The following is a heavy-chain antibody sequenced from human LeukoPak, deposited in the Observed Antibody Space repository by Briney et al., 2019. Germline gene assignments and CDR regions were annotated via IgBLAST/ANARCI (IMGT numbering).Heavy chain of an antibody. CDR3: ARVRSGSYPAPFDY. Sequence: SETLSLTCTVSGVSINIYYWGWIRQPPGKGLEWIGYIYYSGSTNYNPSLKSRVTISVDTSKNQFSLKLTSVTAADTAVYYCARVRSGSYPAPFDYWGQGTLVTVSS. CDR2: IYYSGST. CDR1: GVSINIYY. J-gene: IGHJ4*02. D-gene: IGHD1-26*01. V-gene: IGHV4-59*01.